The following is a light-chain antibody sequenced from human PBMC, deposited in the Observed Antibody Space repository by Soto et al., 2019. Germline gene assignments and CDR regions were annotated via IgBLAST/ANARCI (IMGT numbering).Light chain of an antibody. J-gene: IGKJ5*01. CDR2: GAS. CDR3: QHSGASTIT. Sequence: EIVFTQSLGSLSLAPGGRATLSCTASGSVGYNMAWYQQKHGQPPKIIIVGASNRATDIPARFSGGGSGTDGTITPCILEKDDVALYDCQHSGASTITFGQGTRLEI. V-gene: IGKV3-20*01. CDR1: GSVGYN.